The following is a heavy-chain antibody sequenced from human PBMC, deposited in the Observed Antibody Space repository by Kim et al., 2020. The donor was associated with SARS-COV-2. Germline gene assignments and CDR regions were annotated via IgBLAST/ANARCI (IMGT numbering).Heavy chain of an antibody. D-gene: IGHD5-18*01. Sequence: SETLSLTCAVSSGSISSSSYYWGWIRQPPGKGLEWIGSIYYSGSTYYNPSLKSRVTMSVDTSKNQFSLKLSSVTAADTAVYYCAKGADTALVTGGYNWFDPWGQGTLVTVSS. J-gene: IGHJ5*02. CDR3: AKGADTALVTGGYNWFDP. V-gene: IGHV4-39*07. CDR2: IYYSGST. CDR1: SGSISSSSYY.